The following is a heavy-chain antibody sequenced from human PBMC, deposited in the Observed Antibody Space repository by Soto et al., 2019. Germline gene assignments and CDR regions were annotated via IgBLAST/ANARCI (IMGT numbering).Heavy chain of an antibody. CDR3: ARSLRSWSYYNKVYYYCMDV. Sequence: EVQLVESGGGVVRPGGSLRLSCAASGFTFDDYGVSWVRQAPGKGLEGVSSINWNGGSTGYADSLKGRFTISRDNAKNSLYLQMNSLRSEDTALYYCARSLRSWSYYNKVYYYCMDVWRQGTTVTVSS. J-gene: IGHJ6*02. CDR1: GFTFDDYG. CDR2: INWNGGST. D-gene: IGHD3-10*01. V-gene: IGHV3-20*04.